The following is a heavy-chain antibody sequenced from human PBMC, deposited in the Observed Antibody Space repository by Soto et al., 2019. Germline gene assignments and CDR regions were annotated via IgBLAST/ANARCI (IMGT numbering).Heavy chain of an antibody. Sequence: GGSLRLSCAASGFTFSSYGMHWVRQAPGKGLEWVAVIWYDGSNKYYADSVKGRFTISRDNSKNTLYLQMNSLRAEDTAVYYCARGLIAVAGRVNYYYGMDVWGQGTTVTVSS. J-gene: IGHJ6*02. CDR1: GFTFSSYG. CDR2: IWYDGSNK. CDR3: ARGLIAVAGRVNYYYGMDV. V-gene: IGHV3-33*01. D-gene: IGHD6-19*01.